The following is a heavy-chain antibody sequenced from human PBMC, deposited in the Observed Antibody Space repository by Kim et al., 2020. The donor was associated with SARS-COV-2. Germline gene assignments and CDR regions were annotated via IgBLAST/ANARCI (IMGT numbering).Heavy chain of an antibody. D-gene: IGHD3-10*01. Sequence: GGSLRLSCAASGFTFSDYYMSWIRQAPGKGLEWVSYISSSGSTIYYADSVKGRFTISRDNAKNSLYLQMNSLRAEDTAVYYCARDQRVTMVRGVISPYYFDYWGQGTLVTVSS. V-gene: IGHV3-11*04. CDR3: ARDQRVTMVRGVISPYYFDY. CDR1: GFTFSDYY. J-gene: IGHJ4*02. CDR2: ISSSGSTI.